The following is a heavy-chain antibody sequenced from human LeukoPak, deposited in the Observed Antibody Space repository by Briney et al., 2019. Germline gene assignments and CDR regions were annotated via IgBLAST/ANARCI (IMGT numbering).Heavy chain of an antibody. CDR2: VNESGGT. D-gene: IGHD1-26*01. CDR3: ARGQGATVPQVGKNWFDP. Sequence: SETLSLTCAVYIDSFSNYHWNWIRQTPAKGMEWIGEVNESGGTNIRPSLRSRVILSVDTSKNQFSLKLISVTVADTAIYYCARGQGATVPQVGKNWFDPWGQGTRVTVSS. J-gene: IGHJ5*02. V-gene: IGHV4-34*01. CDR1: IDSFSNYH.